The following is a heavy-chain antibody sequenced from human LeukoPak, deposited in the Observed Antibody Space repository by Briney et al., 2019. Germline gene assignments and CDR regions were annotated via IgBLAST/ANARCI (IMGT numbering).Heavy chain of an antibody. J-gene: IGHJ6*02. V-gene: IGHV4-59*02. CDR1: GGSVSSDY. Sequence: SETLSLTCSVSGGSVSSDYWSWIRQPPGKGLEYIGYIHHSGTTNQTPSLKSRVTISLDTSKNQFSLKLTSVTAADTAVYYCARLLTSGYYYYGMDVWGQGTTVTVSS. CDR3: ARLLTSGYYYYGMDV. D-gene: IGHD3-10*01. CDR2: IHHSGTT.